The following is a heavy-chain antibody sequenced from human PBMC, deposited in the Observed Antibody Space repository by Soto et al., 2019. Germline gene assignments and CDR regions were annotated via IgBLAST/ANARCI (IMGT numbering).Heavy chain of an antibody. CDR2: IYYSGST. CDR3: ARRYGASFDY. D-gene: IGHD4-17*01. CDR1: GGSVCSGSYY. Sequence: PSETLSITCTVSGGSVCSGSYYWSWIRQPPGKGLEWIGYIYYSGSTNYNPSLKSRVTISVDTSKNQFSLKLSSVTAADTAVYYCARRYGASFDYWGQGTLVTVSS. V-gene: IGHV4-61*01. J-gene: IGHJ4*02.